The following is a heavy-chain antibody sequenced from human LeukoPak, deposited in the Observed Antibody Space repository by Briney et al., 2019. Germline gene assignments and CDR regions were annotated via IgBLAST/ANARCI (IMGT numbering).Heavy chain of an antibody. Sequence: GGSLRLSCEASGFTFHDSTIHWVRQLPGKGLEWVSLISGDGSRTYYADSVKGRFTISRDNSKNSLYLQMSSLTTEDTALYYCAKEDTTMVSLSHWGQGSLVTVSS. CDR3: AKEDTTMVSLSH. J-gene: IGHJ4*01. CDR2: ISGDGSRT. CDR1: GFTFHDST. D-gene: IGHD5-18*01. V-gene: IGHV3-43*01.